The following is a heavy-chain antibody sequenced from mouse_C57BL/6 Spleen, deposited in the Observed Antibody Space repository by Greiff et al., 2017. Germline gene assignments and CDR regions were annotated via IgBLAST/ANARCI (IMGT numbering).Heavy chain of an antibody. CDR2: IYPGSGNT. Sequence: VQLQQSGAELVRPGASVKLSCKASGYTITDYYINWVKQRPGQGLEWIARIYPGSGNTYYNEKFKGKATLTAEKSSSTAYMQLSSLTSADSAVYFYALDAGYAMDYWGQGTSVTVSS. CDR3: ALDAGYAMDY. V-gene: IGHV1-76*01. CDR1: GYTITDYY. J-gene: IGHJ4*01.